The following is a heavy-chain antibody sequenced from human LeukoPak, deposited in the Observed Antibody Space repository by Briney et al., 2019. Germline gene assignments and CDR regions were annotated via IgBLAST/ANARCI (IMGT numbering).Heavy chain of an antibody. J-gene: IGHJ4*02. Sequence: GGSLRLSCAASGCTFSSYSMNWIRKAPGKGQEWVSSINSSSSYIYYADSVKGRFTISRDNAKNSLYLQMNSLRAEDTAVYYCARDRSSSSWYVPFDYWGQGTLVTVSS. CDR1: GCTFSSYS. D-gene: IGHD6-13*01. CDR3: ARDRSSSSWYVPFDY. CDR2: INSSSSYI. V-gene: IGHV3-21*01.